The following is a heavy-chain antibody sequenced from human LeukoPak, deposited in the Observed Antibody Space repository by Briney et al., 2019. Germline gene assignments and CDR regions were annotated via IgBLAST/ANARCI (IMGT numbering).Heavy chain of an antibody. CDR1: GFSLSTRRVG. V-gene: IGHV2-5*01. J-gene: IGHJ4*02. CDR3: AHYGDYRFLYYFDY. CDR2: IYWNDKK. D-gene: IGHD4-17*01. Sequence: SGPTLLNPTPTLTLTCSFSGFSLSTRRVGVGWIRQPPGKALEWPSLIYWNDKKLYSPSLKSRLASTKDTSNNQVVLTMTNMDPVDTATYYCAHYGDYRFLYYFDYWGQGTLVTVSP.